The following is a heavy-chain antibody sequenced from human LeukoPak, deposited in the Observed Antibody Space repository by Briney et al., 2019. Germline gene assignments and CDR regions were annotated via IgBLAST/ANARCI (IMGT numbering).Heavy chain of an antibody. D-gene: IGHD2-15*01. V-gene: IGHV1-3*03. J-gene: IGHJ5*02. CDR1: GNTLTSYA. Sequence: GASVKVSCKASGNTLTSYAIHWVRQAPGQRLEWMGWINGDNGNAKYSPEFQGRVTITRDTSASTAYMELSSLRSDDMAVYYCARGGSGFDPWGQGTLVTVSS. CDR2: INGDNGNA. CDR3: ARGGSGFDP.